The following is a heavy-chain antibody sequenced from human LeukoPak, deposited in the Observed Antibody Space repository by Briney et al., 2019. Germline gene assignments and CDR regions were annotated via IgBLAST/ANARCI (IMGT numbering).Heavy chain of an antibody. D-gene: IGHD3-22*01. J-gene: IGHJ4*02. CDR1: GYTFTGYY. V-gene: IGHV1-2*02. CDR2: INPNSDGT. CDR3: ARDSSGYGPYYFDY. Sequence: GASVKVSCKASGYTFTGYYLNWVRQAPGQGLEWVGWINPNSDGTNYAQKFQGRVTMTRDTPISTAYMELSSLRSDDAAVYYCARDSSGYGPYYFDYWGQGTLVTVSS.